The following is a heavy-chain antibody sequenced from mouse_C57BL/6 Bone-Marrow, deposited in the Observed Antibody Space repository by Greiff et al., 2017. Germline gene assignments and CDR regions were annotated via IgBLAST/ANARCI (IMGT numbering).Heavy chain of an antibody. CDR3: ARRDSMPSPYFDY. V-gene: IGHV1-63*01. J-gene: IGHJ2*01. CDR1: GYTFTNYW. Sequence: QVQLQQSGAELVRPGTSVKMSCKASGYTFTNYWIGWAKQRPGHGLEWIGDIYPGGGYTNYNEKFKGKATLTADKSSSTAYMQFSSLTSEDSAIYYCARRDSMPSPYFDYWGQGTTLPVSS. D-gene: IGHD2-10*02. CDR2: IYPGGGYT.